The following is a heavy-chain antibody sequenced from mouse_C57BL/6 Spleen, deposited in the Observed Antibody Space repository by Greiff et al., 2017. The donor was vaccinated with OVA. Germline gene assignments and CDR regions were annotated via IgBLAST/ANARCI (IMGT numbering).Heavy chain of an antibody. J-gene: IGHJ3*01. Sequence: VQLQQSGAELVRPGASVTLSCKASGYTFTDYEMHWVKQTPVHGLEWIGAIDPETGGTAYNQKFKGKAILTADKSSSTAYMELRSLTSEDSAVYYCTRMGLRTPWFADWGQGTLVTVSA. CDR2: IDPETGGT. V-gene: IGHV1-15*01. CDR3: TRMGLRTPWFAD. CDR1: GYTFTDYE. D-gene: IGHD2-4*01.